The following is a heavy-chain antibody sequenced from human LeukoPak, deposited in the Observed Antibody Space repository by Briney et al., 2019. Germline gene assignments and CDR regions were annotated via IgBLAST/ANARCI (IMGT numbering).Heavy chain of an antibody. CDR3: AREKAPYTLDY. V-gene: IGHV4-59*01. CDR2: IYYSGST. Sequence: SETLSLTCTVSGGPISNYYWSWIRQPPGKGLEWIGYIYYSGSTNYNPSLKSRVTISVDTSKNQFSLKLSSVTAADTAVYYCAREKAPYTLDYWGQGTQVTVSS. J-gene: IGHJ4*02. CDR1: GGPISNYY.